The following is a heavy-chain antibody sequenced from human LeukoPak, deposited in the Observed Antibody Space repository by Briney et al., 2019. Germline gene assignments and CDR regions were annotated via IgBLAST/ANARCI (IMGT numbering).Heavy chain of an antibody. Sequence: GGSLRLSCAASGFTFSSYSMNWVRQAPGKGLEWVSSISSSSSYIYYADSVKGRFTISRDNAKNSLYLQMNSLRAEDTVVYYCATRYDILTGYYNDAFDIWGQGTMVTVSS. J-gene: IGHJ3*02. V-gene: IGHV3-21*01. CDR1: GFTFSSYS. CDR2: ISSSSSYI. CDR3: ATRYDILTGYYNDAFDI. D-gene: IGHD3-9*01.